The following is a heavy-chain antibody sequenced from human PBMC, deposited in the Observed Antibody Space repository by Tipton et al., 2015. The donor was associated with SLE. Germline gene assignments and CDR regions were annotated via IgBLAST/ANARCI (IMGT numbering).Heavy chain of an antibody. J-gene: IGHJ3*02. V-gene: IGHV3-7*03. CDR1: GFTFGSFW. Sequence: SLRLSCEGSGFTFGSFWMSWVRQAPGKGLEWVASIKQDLSEIHHADSVKGRFIISRDNAKRSLYLQMDSLRTEDAAFYYCIKDRGFFGSGSFDAFDIWGQGTMVTVSS. CDR2: IKQDLSEI. CDR3: IKDRGFFGSGSFDAFDI. D-gene: IGHD3-10*01.